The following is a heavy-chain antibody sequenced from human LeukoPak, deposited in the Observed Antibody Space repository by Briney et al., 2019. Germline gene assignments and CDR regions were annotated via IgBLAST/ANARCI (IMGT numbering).Heavy chain of an antibody. D-gene: IGHD4-23*01. V-gene: IGHV1-8*02. J-gene: IGHJ5*02. CDR1: GGTFSSYD. CDR2: MNPNSGNT. CDR3: ARDNSVEDTAWWSDP. Sequence: HGASVKVSCKASGGTFSSYDINWVRQATGQGLEWMGWMNPNSGNTGYAQKFQGRVTMTRDMSTSTDYMELSSLRSEDTAVYYCARDNSVEDTAWWSDPWGQGTLVTVSS.